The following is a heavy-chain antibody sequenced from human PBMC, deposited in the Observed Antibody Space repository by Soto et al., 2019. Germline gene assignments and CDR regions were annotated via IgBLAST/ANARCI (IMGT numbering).Heavy chain of an antibody. CDR1: GGTFSSYT. D-gene: IGHD3-16*01. J-gene: IGHJ3*02. Sequence: QVQLVQSGAEVKKPGSSVKVSCKASGGTFSSYTISWGRQAPGQGLEWMGRIIAILGIANYAQKFQGRVTITADKSTSTAYMDLSSLNSADTAVYYCATLSVAYVAFDIWGQGTMVPVSS. V-gene: IGHV1-69*02. CDR3: ATLSVAYVAFDI. CDR2: IIAILGIA.